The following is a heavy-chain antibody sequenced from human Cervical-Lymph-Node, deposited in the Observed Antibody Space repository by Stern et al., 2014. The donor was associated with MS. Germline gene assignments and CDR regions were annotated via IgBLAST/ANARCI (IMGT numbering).Heavy chain of an antibody. J-gene: IGHJ4*02. V-gene: IGHV3-23*04. CDR3: AKTWCTNGVSPYYFDY. CDR1: GFTFSSYA. CDR2: ISGSGGST. D-gene: IGHD2-8*01. Sequence: EVQLVESGGGLVQPGGSLRLSCAASGFTFSSYAMSWVRQAPGKGLAWVSAISGSGGSTYYADSVKGRFTSSRDNSKNTLYLQMNSLRAEDTAVYYCAKTWCTNGVSPYYFDYWGQGTLVTVSS.